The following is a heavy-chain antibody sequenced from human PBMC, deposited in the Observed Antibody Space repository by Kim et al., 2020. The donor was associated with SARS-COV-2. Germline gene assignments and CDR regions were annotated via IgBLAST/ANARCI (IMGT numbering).Heavy chain of an antibody. V-gene: IGHV4-34*01. CDR3: ARELRYFDPLFDY. J-gene: IGHJ4*02. Sequence: SETLSLTCAVYGGSFSGYYWSWIRQPPGKGLEWIGEINHSGSTNYNPSLKSRVTISVDTSKNQFSLKLSSVTAAVTAVYYCARELRYFDPLFDYWGQGTLVTVSS. D-gene: IGHD3-9*01. CDR2: INHSGST. CDR1: GGSFSGYY.